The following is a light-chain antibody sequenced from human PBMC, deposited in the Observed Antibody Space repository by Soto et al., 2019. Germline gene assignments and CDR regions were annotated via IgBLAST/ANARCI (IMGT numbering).Light chain of an antibody. Sequence: EIVMTQSPATLSVSPGERATLSCRASQSVSGDLAWYHHTPGQAPRLLIYDASTRALDTPARFAGSWSGTEFTLTISRLQSEDFAVYFCQQYNNWPITFGQGTRLEIK. CDR2: DAS. CDR3: QQYNNWPIT. J-gene: IGKJ5*01. CDR1: QSVSGD. V-gene: IGKV3-15*01.